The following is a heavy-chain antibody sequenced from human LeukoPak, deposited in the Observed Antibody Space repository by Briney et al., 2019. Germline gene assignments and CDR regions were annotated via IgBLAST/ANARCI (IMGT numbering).Heavy chain of an antibody. V-gene: IGHV3-23*01. D-gene: IGHD2-21*01. CDR1: GFTFSSYA. CDR2: ISGSGDST. J-gene: IGHJ6*02. Sequence: PGGSLRLSCAASGFTFSSYAMSWVRQAPGKGLEWVSAISGSGDSTYYADSVKGRFTISRDTSGNTLYLQMNSLRAEDSAVYYCARDHSSDVWGQGTTVTVSS. CDR3: ARDHSSDV.